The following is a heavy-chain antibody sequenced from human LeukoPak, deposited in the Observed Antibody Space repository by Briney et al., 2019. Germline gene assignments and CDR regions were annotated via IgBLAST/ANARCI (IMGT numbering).Heavy chain of an antibody. V-gene: IGHV4-34*01. CDR1: GGSFSGYY. CDR3: ARRISDYYDSSGYYPLTDAFDI. CDR2: INHSGST. D-gene: IGHD3-22*01. Sequence: SETLSLTCAVYGGSFSGYYWSWIRQPPGKGLEWIGEINHSGSTNYNPSLKSRVTISVDTSKNQFSLRLSSVTAADTAVYYCARRISDYYDSSGYYPLTDAFDIWGQGAMVTVSS. J-gene: IGHJ3*02.